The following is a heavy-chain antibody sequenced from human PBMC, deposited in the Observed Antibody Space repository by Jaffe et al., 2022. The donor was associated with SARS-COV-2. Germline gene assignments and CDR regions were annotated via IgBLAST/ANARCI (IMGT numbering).Heavy chain of an antibody. CDR1: GYTFTSYA. V-gene: IGHV7-4-1*02. CDR3: AREFDCSGGSCYPGATVTTDY. J-gene: IGHJ4*02. CDR2: INTNTGNP. Sequence: QVQLVQSGSELKKPGASVKVSCKASGYTFTSYAMNWVRQAPGQGLEWMGWINTNTGNPTYAQGFTGRFVFSLDTSVSTAYLQISSLKAEDTAVYYCAREFDCSGGSCYPGATVTTDYWGQGTLVTVSS. D-gene: IGHD2-15*01.